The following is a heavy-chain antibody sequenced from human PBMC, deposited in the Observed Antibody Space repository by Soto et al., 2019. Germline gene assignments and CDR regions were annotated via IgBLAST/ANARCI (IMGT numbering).Heavy chain of an antibody. CDR1: GYTFTSYG. CDR3: ARGGYYDSSGSRNYHYYGMDV. CDR2: ISPYDDNT. Sequence: ASVKVSCKASGYTFTSYGISWVRQAPGQGLEWMGWISPYDDNTNYAQNLQGRVTMTTDTSTRTAYMELRSLRSDDTAVYYCARGGYYDSSGSRNYHYYGMDVWGQGTTVTVSS. V-gene: IGHV1-18*01. J-gene: IGHJ6*02. D-gene: IGHD3-22*01.